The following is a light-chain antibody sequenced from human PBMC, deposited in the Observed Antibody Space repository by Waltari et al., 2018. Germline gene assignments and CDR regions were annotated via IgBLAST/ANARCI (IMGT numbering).Light chain of an antibody. J-gene: IGLJ3*02. CDR3: FSTDTSGSHWV. Sequence: SYELTQPPSMSVSPGQAARITCSGDALPKKYAYWYQQKSGQVPVLGIYEDSLRPSGIPERFSGSGSGTVATLSISGAQVEDEADYYCFSTDTSGSHWVFGGGTKLTVL. V-gene: IGLV3-10*01. CDR2: EDS. CDR1: ALPKKY.